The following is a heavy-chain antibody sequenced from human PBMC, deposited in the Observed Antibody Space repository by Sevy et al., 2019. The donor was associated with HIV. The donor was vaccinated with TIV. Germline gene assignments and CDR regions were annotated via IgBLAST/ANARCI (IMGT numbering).Heavy chain of an antibody. V-gene: IGHV3-23*01. CDR2: ISGSGGST. Sequence: GGSPRLSCAASGFTFSSYAMSWVRQAPGKGLEWVSAISGSGGSTYYADSVKGRFTISRDNSKNTLYLQMNSLRAEDTAVYYCAKEGTTMVRGVIIKPDNWFDPWGQGTLVTVSS. J-gene: IGHJ5*02. D-gene: IGHD3-10*01. CDR3: AKEGTTMVRGVIIKPDNWFDP. CDR1: GFTFSSYA.